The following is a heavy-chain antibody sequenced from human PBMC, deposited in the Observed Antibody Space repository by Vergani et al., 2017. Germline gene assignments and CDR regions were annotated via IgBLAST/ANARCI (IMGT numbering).Heavy chain of an antibody. J-gene: IGHJ4*02. CDR1: GGSVSSGSYY. V-gene: IGHV4-61*01. Sequence: QVQLQESGPGLVKPSETLSLTCTVSGGSVSSGSYYWSWIRQPPGKGLEWIGYIYYSGSTNYNPSLKSRVTISVDTSNNQFPLTLSSETAADTAVYCCAGSIAAAPTPDDWGQGTLVTVSS. CDR2: IYYSGST. CDR3: AGSIAAAPTPDD. D-gene: IGHD6-13*01.